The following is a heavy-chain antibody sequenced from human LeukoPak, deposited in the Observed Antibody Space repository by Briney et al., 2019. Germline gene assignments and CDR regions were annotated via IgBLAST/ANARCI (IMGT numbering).Heavy chain of an antibody. Sequence: GGSLRLSCAASGFTFSSYWMSWVRQAPGKGLEWVSGISWNSGSIGYADSVKGRFTISRDNAKNSLYLQMNSLRAEDTALYYCAKDLGYGDYVGAFDIWGQGTMVTVSS. D-gene: IGHD4-17*01. CDR2: ISWNSGSI. J-gene: IGHJ3*02. CDR3: AKDLGYGDYVGAFDI. V-gene: IGHV3-9*01. CDR1: GFTFSSYW.